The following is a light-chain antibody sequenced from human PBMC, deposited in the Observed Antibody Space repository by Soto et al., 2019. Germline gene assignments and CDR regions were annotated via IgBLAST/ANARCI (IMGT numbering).Light chain of an antibody. Sequence: IMMAQSPAILSGSPGERANIACRASQCVSGNLAWYQQKPGQAARLLSYGASTRATGIPARFSGGVSGTEFSITISSLLSGDLPVYYSQQYNNWSAITFGQGTQLDIK. CDR3: QQYNNWSAIT. CDR1: QCVSGN. J-gene: IGKJ5*01. V-gene: IGKV3-15*01. CDR2: GAS.